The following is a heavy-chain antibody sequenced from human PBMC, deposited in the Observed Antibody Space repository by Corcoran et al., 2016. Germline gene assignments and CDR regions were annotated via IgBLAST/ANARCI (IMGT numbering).Heavy chain of an antibody. D-gene: IGHD5-12*01. CDR2: IYWDNDK. CDR3: ARRQTGSGYDWETVCIDY. V-gene: IGHV2-5*02. Sequence: QITLKESGPTLVKPTQTLTLTCDFSGFSLSTSGVGVAWIRQPPGEALEWLAVIYWDNDKRYSPSLKTRLTITKDTSKNQVVLTMTNMNPVDTATYYCARRQTGSGYDWETVCIDYWGQGTLVTVSS. J-gene: IGHJ4*02. CDR1: GFSLSTSGVG.